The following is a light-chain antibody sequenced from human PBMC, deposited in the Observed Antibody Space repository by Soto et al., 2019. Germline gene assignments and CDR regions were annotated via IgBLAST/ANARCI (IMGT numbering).Light chain of an antibody. CDR1: QTSNSW. V-gene: IGKV1-5*03. CDR2: KAS. Sequence: DIQMAQSPSPLSGSVGDRVTIPFRARQTSNSWLAWYQQKPGKAPKLLIYKASTLTTGVPSRFSGSGSGTDFTLTISRLQPDDFAAYYCQHYNSSGTFGQGTKVDIK. J-gene: IGKJ1*01. CDR3: QHYNSSGT.